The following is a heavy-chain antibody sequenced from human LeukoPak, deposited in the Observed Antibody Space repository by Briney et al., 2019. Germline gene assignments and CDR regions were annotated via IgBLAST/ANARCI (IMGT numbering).Heavy chain of an antibody. CDR1: GFTFSNYW. D-gene: IGHD1-7*01. Sequence: AGGSLRLSCVASGFTFSNYWMHSVRQAPGKGLVWVSRMNNHGSTINYADSVKGRFTISRDNAKNTLYLQMNSLTVDDTAVYYCATAGNYRLDNWGQGVLVTVSS. V-gene: IGHV3-74*01. J-gene: IGHJ4*02. CDR2: MNNHGSTI. CDR3: ATAGNYRLDN.